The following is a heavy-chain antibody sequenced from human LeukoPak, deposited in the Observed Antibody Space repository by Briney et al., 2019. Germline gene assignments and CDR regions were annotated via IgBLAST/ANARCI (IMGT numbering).Heavy chain of an antibody. Sequence: GGPLRLSCAASGFTFSSYSMNWVRQAPGKGLEWVSSISSSSSYIYYADSVKGRFTISRDNAKNSLYLQMNSLRAEDTAVYYCARDWGYYCYYGMDVWGQGTTVTVSS. J-gene: IGHJ6*02. V-gene: IGHV3-21*01. CDR1: GFTFSSYS. CDR2: ISSSSSYI. CDR3: ARDWGYYCYYGMDV. D-gene: IGHD3-16*01.